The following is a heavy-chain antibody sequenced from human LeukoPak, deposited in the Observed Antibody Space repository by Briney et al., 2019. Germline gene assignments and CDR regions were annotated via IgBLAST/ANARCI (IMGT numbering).Heavy chain of an antibody. J-gene: IGHJ1*01. Sequence: SVKVSCKASGGTFSSYAISWVRQAPGQGLEWMGGIIPIFGTANYAQKFQGRVTITTDESTSTAYMELSSLRSEDTAVYYCASPSRPYDSSGSMLQHWGQGTLVTVSS. CDR1: GGTFSSYA. V-gene: IGHV1-69*05. CDR2: IIPIFGTA. D-gene: IGHD3-22*01. CDR3: ASPSRPYDSSGSMLQH.